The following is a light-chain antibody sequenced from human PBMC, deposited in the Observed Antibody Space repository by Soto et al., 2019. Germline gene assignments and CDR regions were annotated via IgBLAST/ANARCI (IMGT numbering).Light chain of an antibody. Sequence: EVVLTQSPATLSLSAGERATLSCRASQSVRTSLAWYQHKPGQAPRLVIYDASLRANGVPARFGGSGSGTDFTLTINRVEPEDFAVYFCQQYAGSPRTFGQRTKVDIK. V-gene: IGKV3-20*01. CDR1: QSVRTS. CDR2: DAS. J-gene: IGKJ1*01. CDR3: QQYAGSPRT.